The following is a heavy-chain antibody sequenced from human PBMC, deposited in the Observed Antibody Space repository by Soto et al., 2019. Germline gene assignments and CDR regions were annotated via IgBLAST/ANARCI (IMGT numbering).Heavy chain of an antibody. V-gene: IGHV4-31*03. CDR3: ARDGSYGDPPNYYYYYYMDV. Sequence: SETLSLTCTVSGGSISSGGYYWSWIRQHPGKGLEWIGYIYYSGSTYYNPSLKSRVTISVDTSKNQFSLKLSSVTAADTAVYYCARDGSYGDPPNYYYYYYMDVWGKGTTVTVSS. CDR1: GGSISSGGYY. D-gene: IGHD4-17*01. CDR2: IYYSGST. J-gene: IGHJ6*03.